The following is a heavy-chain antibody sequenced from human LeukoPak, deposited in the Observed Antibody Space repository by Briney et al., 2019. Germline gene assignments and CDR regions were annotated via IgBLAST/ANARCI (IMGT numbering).Heavy chain of an antibody. V-gene: IGHV4-59*01. CDR2: IYYSGST. CDR1: GGSISSYY. J-gene: IGHJ4*02. D-gene: IGHD3-9*01. CDR3: ARVAHFDWLSRNYFDY. Sequence: SETLSLTCTVPGGSISSYYWSWIRQPPGKGLEWIGYIYYSGSTNYNPSLKSRVTISVDTSKNQFSLKLSSVTAADTAVYYCARVAHFDWLSRNYFDYWGQGTLVTVSS.